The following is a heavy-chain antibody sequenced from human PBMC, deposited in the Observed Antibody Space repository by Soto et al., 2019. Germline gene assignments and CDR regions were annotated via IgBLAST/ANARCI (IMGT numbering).Heavy chain of an antibody. Sequence: QVQLQESGPGLVKPSQTLSLTCTVSGGSISSGGYYWSWIRQHPGKGLEWIGYIYYSGSTYYNPPLKRRVTISVDTSKNQFSLKLSSVTAADTAVYYCAREDVAGLVAYWGQGTLVTVSS. CDR3: AREDVAGLVAY. D-gene: IGHD6-19*01. V-gene: IGHV4-31*03. CDR2: IYYSGST. J-gene: IGHJ4*02. CDR1: GGSISSGGYY.